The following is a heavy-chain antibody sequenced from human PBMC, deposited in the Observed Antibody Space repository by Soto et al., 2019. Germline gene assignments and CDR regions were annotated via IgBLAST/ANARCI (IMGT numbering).Heavy chain of an antibody. V-gene: IGHV6-1*01. CDR1: GDSVSSNSAA. D-gene: IGHD1-1*01. J-gene: IGHJ6*02. CDR2: TYYRSKWYN. Sequence: PSQTLSLTCAISGDSVSSNSAAWNWIRQSPSRGLEWLGRTYYRSKWYNDYAVSVKSRITINPDTSKNQFSLQLNSVTPEDTAVYYCARDEFLKLEPLADVYYYYGMDVWGQGTTVTVSS. CDR3: ARDEFLKLEPLADVYYYYGMDV.